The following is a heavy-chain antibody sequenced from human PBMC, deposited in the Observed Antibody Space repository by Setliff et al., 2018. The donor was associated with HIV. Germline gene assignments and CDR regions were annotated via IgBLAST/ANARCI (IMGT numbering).Heavy chain of an antibody. Sequence: PGGSLRLSCAASGFTVSTYYMSWVRQAPGKGLEWVSTIYSGGSTYHAASVKGRFTLSRDTSKNTLFLQMNSLRPEDAAVYYCARVRLYNTALDYWGRGTLVTVSS. V-gene: IGHV3-66*02. D-gene: IGHD3-3*01. CDR1: GFTVSTYY. CDR2: IYSGGST. CDR3: ARVRLYNTALDY. J-gene: IGHJ4*02.